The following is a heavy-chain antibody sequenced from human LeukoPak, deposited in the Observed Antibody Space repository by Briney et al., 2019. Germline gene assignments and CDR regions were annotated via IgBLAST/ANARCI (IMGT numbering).Heavy chain of an antibody. Sequence: GESLKISCKGSGYSFTSYWIGWVRQMPGKGLEWMGIIYPGDSDTRYSPSFQGQVTISADKSISTAYLQWSRLKASDPAMYYCARCRGGSCYSRTFDYWGQGTLVTVSS. CDR3: ARCRGGSCYSRTFDY. J-gene: IGHJ4*02. CDR1: GYSFTSYW. CDR2: IYPGDSDT. D-gene: IGHD2-15*01. V-gene: IGHV5-51*01.